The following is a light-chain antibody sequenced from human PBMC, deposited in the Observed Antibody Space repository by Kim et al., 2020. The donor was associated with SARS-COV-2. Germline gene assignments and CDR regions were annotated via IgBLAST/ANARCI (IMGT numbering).Light chain of an antibody. Sequence: DTQMTQSPSSVSASVGDRVTITCRASQDIMNWLAWYQQKPGKAPKLLIYTASYLQRGVPSRFSGSGSGTDFTLTISNLQPEDLATYYCQQGYTFPLTFGGGTKVDIK. CDR2: TAS. CDR3: QQGYTFPLT. V-gene: IGKV1-12*01. J-gene: IGKJ4*01. CDR1: QDIMNW.